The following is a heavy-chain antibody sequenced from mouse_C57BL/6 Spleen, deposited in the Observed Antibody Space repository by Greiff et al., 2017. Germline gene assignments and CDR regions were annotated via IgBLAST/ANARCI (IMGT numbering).Heavy chain of an antibody. J-gene: IGHJ2*01. CDR3: AKSMMVTAFDY. CDR2: IWGAGST. D-gene: IGHD2-3*01. Sequence: VKLMESGPGLVAPSQSLSITCTVSGFSLTSYGVSWVRQPPGKGLEWLGVIWGAGSTNYHSALISRLSISKDNSKSQVFLKLNSLQTDDTATYYGAKSMMVTAFDYWGQGTTLTVSS. V-gene: IGHV2-3*01. CDR1: GFSLTSYG.